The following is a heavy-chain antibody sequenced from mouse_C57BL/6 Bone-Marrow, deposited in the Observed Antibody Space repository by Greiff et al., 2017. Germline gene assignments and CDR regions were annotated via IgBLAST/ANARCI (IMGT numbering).Heavy chain of an antibody. CDR3: ARERIVTPYWYFDV. D-gene: IGHD2-5*01. V-gene: IGHV5-4*01. CDR1: GFTFSSYA. J-gene: IGHJ1*03. Sequence: EVQRVESGGGLVKPGGSLKLSCAASGFTFSSYAMSWVRQTPEKRLEWVATISDGGSYTYYPDNVKGRFTISRDNAKNNLYLQMSHLKSEDTAMYYCARERIVTPYWYFDVWGTGTTVTVSS. CDR2: ISDGGSYT.